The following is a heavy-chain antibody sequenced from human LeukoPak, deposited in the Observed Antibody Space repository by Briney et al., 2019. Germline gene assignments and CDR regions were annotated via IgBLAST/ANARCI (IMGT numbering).Heavy chain of an antibody. CDR3: AREQIYGSGGSCYSPPYYYYYGMDV. V-gene: IGHV1-2*02. Sequence: ATVEVLCRACGYTFTGYYMHWVRQASGQGLEWMGWINPNSGGTNYAEEFEGRVTMTGDTSISTAYMELSRLRSDDTAVYYCAREQIYGSGGSCYSPPYYYYYGMDVWGQGTTVTVSS. CDR1: GYTFTGYY. CDR2: INPNSGGT. D-gene: IGHD2-15*01. J-gene: IGHJ6*02.